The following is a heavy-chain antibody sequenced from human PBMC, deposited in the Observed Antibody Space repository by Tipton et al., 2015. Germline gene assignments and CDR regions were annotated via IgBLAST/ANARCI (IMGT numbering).Heavy chain of an antibody. CDR3: ARDLEHGMDV. J-gene: IGHJ6*02. V-gene: IGHV4-38-2*02. D-gene: IGHD5-24*01. CDR1: AYSISSDYY. Sequence: TLSLTCAVSAYSISSDYYWGWIRQTPGKGLEWIGYISQRDGTNYNPSLKSRVTISVDTSKKQFSLMLTSVTAADTAVYYCARDLEHGMDVWGQGTTVTVSS. CDR2: ISQRDGT.